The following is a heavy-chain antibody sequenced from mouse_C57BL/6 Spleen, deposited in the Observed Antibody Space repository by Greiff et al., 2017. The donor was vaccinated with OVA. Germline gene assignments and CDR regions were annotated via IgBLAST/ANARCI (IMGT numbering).Heavy chain of an antibody. CDR3: ARRYYYGSGENWFAY. J-gene: IGHJ3*01. D-gene: IGHD1-1*01. CDR1: GYTFTSYW. V-gene: IGHV1-52*01. Sequence: QVQLQQPGAELVRPGSSVKLSCKASGYTFTSYWMHWVKQRPIQGLEWIGNIDPSDSETHYNQKFKDKATLTVDKSSSTAYMQLSSLTSEDSAVYYWARRYYYGSGENWFAYWGQGTLVTVSA. CDR2: IDPSDSET.